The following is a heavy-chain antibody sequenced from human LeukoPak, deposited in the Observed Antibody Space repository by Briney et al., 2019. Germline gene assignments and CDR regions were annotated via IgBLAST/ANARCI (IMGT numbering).Heavy chain of an antibody. CDR2: ISVRGDTT. Sequence: PGGSLRLSCAASGFTLKNYAMSWVRQAPGKGLEWVSSISVRGDTTYYADSLKGRFTISRDNFKNTLYLQMNSLRAEDTAVYYCAKDDIGYYFDNWGQGTLVTVSS. CDR3: AKDDIGYYFDN. CDR1: GFTLKNYA. D-gene: IGHD5-12*01. J-gene: IGHJ4*02. V-gene: IGHV3-23*01.